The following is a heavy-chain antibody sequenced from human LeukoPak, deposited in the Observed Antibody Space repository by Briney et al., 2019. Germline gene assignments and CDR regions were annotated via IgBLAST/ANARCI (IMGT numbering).Heavy chain of an antibody. V-gene: IGHV3-23*01. CDR2: ISGSGGST. CDR3: AKGLVGAKYY. D-gene: IGHD1-26*01. J-gene: IGHJ4*02. CDR1: GFTFSSYA. Sequence: RLGGSLRLSCAASGFTFSSYAMSWVRQAPGKGLEWVSAISGSGGSTYYAGSVKGRFTISRDNSKNTLYLQMNSLRAEDTAVYYCAKGLVGAKYYWGQGTLVTVSS.